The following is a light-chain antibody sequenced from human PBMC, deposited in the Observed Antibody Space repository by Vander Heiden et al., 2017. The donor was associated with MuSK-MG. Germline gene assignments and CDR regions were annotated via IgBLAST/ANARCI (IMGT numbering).Light chain of an antibody. CDR3: QEDLNSSNG. V-gene: IGKV1-5*03. CDR1: QSISIW. J-gene: IGKJ1*01. Sequence: DIQMTQSPSTLSASLGDRVTITCRASQSISIWVAWHQQKPGKAPKLLMYKASNLESGVPSRFSGSGSGTEFTLTISSLQPDDLATYYCQEDLNSSNGFGQGTKVEIK. CDR2: KAS.